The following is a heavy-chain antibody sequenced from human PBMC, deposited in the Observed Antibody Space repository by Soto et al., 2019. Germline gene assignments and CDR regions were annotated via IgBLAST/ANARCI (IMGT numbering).Heavy chain of an antibody. CDR2: IFYSGTP. D-gene: IGHD2-15*01. CDR1: GGSISSSNYY. CDR3: ARFVVPATRHPVFDY. Sequence: ASETLSLTCTVSGGSISSSNYYWGWIRQPPGKGLDWIGNIFYSGTPYYNPSLKSRITISIDTSKNQFSLRLNSVTAADSGVYFCARFVVPATRHPVFDYWGQGTLVTVSS. J-gene: IGHJ4*02. V-gene: IGHV4-39*01.